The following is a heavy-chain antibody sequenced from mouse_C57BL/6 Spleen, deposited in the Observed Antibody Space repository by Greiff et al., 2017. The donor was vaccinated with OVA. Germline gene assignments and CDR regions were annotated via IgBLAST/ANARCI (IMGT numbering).Heavy chain of an antibody. CDR2: IDPANGDT. V-gene: IGHV14-4*01. CDR3: TSRWLLRGFAY. Sequence: VQLQQSGAELVRPGASVKLSCTASGFNINDDYMHWVKQRPEQGLEWIGWIDPANGDTDYASKFKGKATITADTSSNTAYLQLSSLTSEDTAVYYGTSRWLLRGFAYWGQGTLVTVSA. CDR1: GFNINDDY. D-gene: IGHD2-3*01. J-gene: IGHJ3*01.